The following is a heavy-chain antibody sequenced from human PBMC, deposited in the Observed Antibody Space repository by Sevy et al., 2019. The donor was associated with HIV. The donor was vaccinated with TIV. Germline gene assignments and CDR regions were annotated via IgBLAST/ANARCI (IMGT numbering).Heavy chain of an antibody. V-gene: IGHV3-7*03. CDR2: IKQDGSEK. CDR1: GFTFSRYW. J-gene: IGHJ4*02. CDR3: ARLRDDSSGYHPDY. Sequence: GGSLRLSCTASGFTFSRYWMTWVRQTPGKGLEWVANIKQDGSEKYYVDSVKGRFTISRDNAKNSLYLQMNSLRAEDTAVYYCARLRDDSSGYHPDYWGQGTLVTVSS. D-gene: IGHD3-22*01.